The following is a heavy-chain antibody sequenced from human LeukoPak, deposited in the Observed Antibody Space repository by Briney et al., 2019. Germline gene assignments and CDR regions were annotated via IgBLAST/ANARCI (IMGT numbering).Heavy chain of an antibody. D-gene: IGHD6-13*01. CDR1: GFTFSTYN. V-gene: IGHV3-48*02. J-gene: IGHJ2*01. CDR3: ARDRQQMDREGYFDL. Sequence: GGSPRLSCAASGFTFSTYNMNWVRQAPGKGLEWVSYISSTTRTIYYADSVKGRFTISRDNAKNALFLQMNSLRDEDTAVYYCARDRQQMDREGYFDLWGRGTLVTVSS. CDR2: ISSTTRTI.